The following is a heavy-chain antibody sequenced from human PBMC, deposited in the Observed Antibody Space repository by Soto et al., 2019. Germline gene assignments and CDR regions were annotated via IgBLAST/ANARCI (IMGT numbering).Heavy chain of an antibody. D-gene: IGHD2-2*01. CDR3: VEEAAAIHYGMDV. CDR2: ISYDGSNK. Sequence: QVQLVESGGGVVQPGRSLRLSCAASGSTFSSYGMHWVRQAPGKGLEWVAVISYDGSNKYYADSVKGRFTISRDNSKNTLYLQMNSVRAEDTAVYYCVEEAAAIHYGMDVWGQGTTVTVSS. V-gene: IGHV3-30*03. J-gene: IGHJ6*02. CDR1: GSTFSSYG.